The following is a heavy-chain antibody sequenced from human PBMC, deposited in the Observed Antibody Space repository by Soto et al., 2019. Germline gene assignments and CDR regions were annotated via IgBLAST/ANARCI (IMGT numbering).Heavy chain of an antibody. CDR1: GYTFTHYY. V-gene: IGHV1-46*01. CDR3: AREVSSGRAY. CDR2: INPAGGST. J-gene: IGHJ4*02. Sequence: QVQLVQSGAEVKKPGASVKVSCKASGYTFTHYYMHWVRQAPGQGLEWMGIINPAGGSTNYAQKFQRRATMTRDTSTSTVYMELTSLRSDDTAVYYCAREVSSGRAYWGQGTLVTVSS. D-gene: IGHD6-19*01.